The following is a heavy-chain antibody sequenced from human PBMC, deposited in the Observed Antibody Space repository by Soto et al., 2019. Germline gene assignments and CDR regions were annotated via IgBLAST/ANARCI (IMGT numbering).Heavy chain of an antibody. CDR3: ARDLYGGGATVTTSSWFDP. J-gene: IGHJ5*02. CDR1: GGTFSSYT. D-gene: IGHD4-4*01. Sequence: QVQLVQSGAEVKKPGSSVKVSCKASGGTFSSYTISWVRQAPGQGLEWMGRIIPILGIANYAQKFQGRVTITADKSTSTAYMELSSLRSEDTAVYYCARDLYGGGATVTTSSWFDPWGQGTLVTVSS. V-gene: IGHV1-69*08. CDR2: IIPILGIA.